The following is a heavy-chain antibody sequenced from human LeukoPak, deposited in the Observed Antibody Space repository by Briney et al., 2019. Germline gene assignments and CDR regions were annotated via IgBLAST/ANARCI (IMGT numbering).Heavy chain of an antibody. J-gene: IGHJ4*02. CDR2: ITSGFTP. CDR1: GLTFSNYA. V-gene: IGHV3-23*01. CDR3: AKDYSDSRVGDVFFEY. Sequence: GGSLRLSCAASGLTFSNYAMSWFRQAPGKGLEWVSGITSGFTPHYADSVKGRFTISRDNSKNTFHLQMNSLRAEDTAVYYCAKDYSDSRVGDVFFEYCGQGTLVTVSS. D-gene: IGHD1-26*01.